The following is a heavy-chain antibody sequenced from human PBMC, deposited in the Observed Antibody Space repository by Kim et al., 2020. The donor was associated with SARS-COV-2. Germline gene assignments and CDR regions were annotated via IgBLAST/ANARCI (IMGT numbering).Heavy chain of an antibody. V-gene: IGHV3-11*01. CDR3: ARDRSPSYYYYYYMDV. CDR1: GFTFSDYY. Sequence: GGSLRLFCAASGFTFSDYYMSWIRQAPGKGLEWISYISSSGSTIYYADSVKGRFTISRDNAKNSLYLQMNTLRAEDTAVYYCARDRSPSYYYYYYMDVWGKATTVTV. CDR2: ISSSGSTI. J-gene: IGHJ6*03.